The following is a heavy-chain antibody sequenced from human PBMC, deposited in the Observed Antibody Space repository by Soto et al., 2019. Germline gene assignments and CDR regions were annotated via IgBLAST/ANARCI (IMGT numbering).Heavy chain of an antibody. V-gene: IGHV1-2*02. CDR1: QYTFTNFY. J-gene: IGHJ4*02. CDR2: INNGGGT. Sequence: ASVKVSCKASQYTFTNFYLHRVRQDPGQRPEWMGWINNGGGTIYAQKFQGRLTMTRDTSIPTAYMELSRLSSDDTAFYYCATSSDWSPLLDYWGQGTLVTVSS. D-gene: IGHD6-19*01. CDR3: ATSSDWSPLLDY.